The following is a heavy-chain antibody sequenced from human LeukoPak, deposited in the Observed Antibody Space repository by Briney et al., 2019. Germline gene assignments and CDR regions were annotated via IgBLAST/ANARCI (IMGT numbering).Heavy chain of an antibody. CDR1: GFTFNTYE. CDR3: ARGKRGYSSSWYDY. D-gene: IGHD6-13*01. Sequence: LRLSCAASGFTFNTYEMNWIRQPPGKGLEWIGEINHSGSTNYNPSLKSRVTISVDTSKNQFSLKLSSVTAADTAVYYCARGKRGYSSSWYDYWGQGTLVTVSS. V-gene: IGHV4-34*01. CDR2: INHSGST. J-gene: IGHJ4*02.